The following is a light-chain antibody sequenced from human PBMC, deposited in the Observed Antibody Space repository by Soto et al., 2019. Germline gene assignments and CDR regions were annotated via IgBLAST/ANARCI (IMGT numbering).Light chain of an antibody. V-gene: IGLV2-23*01. Sequence: QSALTQPASVSGSPGQSITISCTGTSSDVGSYNLVSWYQQHPGKAPKLMIYEGSKRPSGVSNRFSGSKSGNTASLTISGLEAEDEADYYCCSYAVSSTNYVFGTGTKLTVL. CDR2: EGS. CDR1: SSDVGSYNL. J-gene: IGLJ1*01. CDR3: CSYAVSSTNYV.